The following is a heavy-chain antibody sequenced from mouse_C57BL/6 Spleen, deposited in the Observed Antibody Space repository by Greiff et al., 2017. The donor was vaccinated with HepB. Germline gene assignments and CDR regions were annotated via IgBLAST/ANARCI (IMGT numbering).Heavy chain of an antibody. CDR3: ARSGSSYWGFDY. J-gene: IGHJ2*01. V-gene: IGHV1-81*01. Sequence: QVQLQQSGAELARPGASVKLSCKASGYTFTSYGISWVKQRTGQGLEWIGEIYPRSGNTYYNEKFKGKATLTADKSSSTAYMALRSLTSEDSAVYFCARSGSSYWGFDYWGQGTTLTVSS. D-gene: IGHD1-1*01. CDR2: IYPRSGNT. CDR1: GYTFTSYG.